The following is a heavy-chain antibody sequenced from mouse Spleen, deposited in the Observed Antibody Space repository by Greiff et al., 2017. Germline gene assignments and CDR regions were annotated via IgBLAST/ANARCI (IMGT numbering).Heavy chain of an antibody. CDR3: ASPLDSSGHLFDY. D-gene: IGHD3-2*02. CDR1: GYTFTSYW. Sequence: QVQLQQPGAELVKPGASVKLSCKASGYTFTSYWMQWVKQRPGQGLEWIGEIDPSDSYTNYNQKFKGKATLTVDTSSSTAYMQLSSLTSEDSAVYYCASPLDSSGHLFDYWGQGTTLTVSS. J-gene: IGHJ2*01. CDR2: IDPSDSYT. V-gene: IGHV1-50*01.